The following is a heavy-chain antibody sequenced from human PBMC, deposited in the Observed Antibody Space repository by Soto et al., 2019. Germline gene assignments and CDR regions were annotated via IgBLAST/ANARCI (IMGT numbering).Heavy chain of an antibody. J-gene: IGHJ4*02. V-gene: IGHV1-24*01. CDR1: GCTLTEIS. CDR3: TARIDTGYPNYRFEQ. Sequence: ASVKFSCTVSGCTLTEISIHWVRQGPGKGLEWMGGHEPEDDETLYAQKLQGRVTMTEDTSTGTAYMELSGMRSDDTAIYSCTARIDTGYPNYRFEQWGQGGLVTV. CDR2: HEPEDDET. D-gene: IGHD3-9*01.